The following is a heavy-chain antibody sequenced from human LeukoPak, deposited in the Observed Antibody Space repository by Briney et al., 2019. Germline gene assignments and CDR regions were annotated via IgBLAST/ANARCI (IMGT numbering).Heavy chain of an antibody. D-gene: IGHD2-2*01. CDR3: ARHPSQYCSSTSCYLSWFDP. Sequence: GESLKISCKGSGYSFTSYWIGWVRQMPGKGLEWMGIIYPGDSDTRYSPSFQGQVTISADKSISTAYLQWSSLKASDTAMYYCARHPSQYCSSTSCYLSWFDPWGQGTLVTASS. CDR1: GYSFTSYW. CDR2: IYPGDSDT. V-gene: IGHV5-51*01. J-gene: IGHJ5*02.